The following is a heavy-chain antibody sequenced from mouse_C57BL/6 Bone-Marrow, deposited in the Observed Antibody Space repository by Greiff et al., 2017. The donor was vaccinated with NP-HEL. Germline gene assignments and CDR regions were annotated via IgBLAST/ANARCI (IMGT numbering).Heavy chain of an antibody. J-gene: IGHJ4*01. CDR2: INPSSGYT. CDR3: ARGSITAVVKGAMDY. Sequence: VQLQQSGAELVKPGASVKLSCTASGYTFTSYWMHWVKQRPGQGLEWIGYINPSSGYTNYNQKFKDKATLTADKSSSTAYLQLSSLTSEDAAVYDGARGSITAVVKGAMDYWGQGTSVTVSS. D-gene: IGHD1-1*01. CDR1: GYTFTSYW. V-gene: IGHV1-7*01.